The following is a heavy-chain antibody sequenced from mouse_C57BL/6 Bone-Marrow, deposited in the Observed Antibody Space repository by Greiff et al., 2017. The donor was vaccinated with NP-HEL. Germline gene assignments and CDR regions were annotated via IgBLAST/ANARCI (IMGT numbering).Heavy chain of an antibody. CDR1: DSEVFPIAY. J-gene: IGHJ1*03. Sequence: QVQLQQSGSELRSPGSSVKLSCKDFDSEVFPIAYMCWVRQKPGHGFEWIGGILPSIGRTIYGEKFEDKATLDEDTLSNTAYLELNRLTSEDSAIYDCARLVYYGQGYFDVWGTGTTVTVSS. D-gene: IGHD1-1*01. CDR3: ARLVYYGQGYFDV. CDR2: ILPSIGRT. V-gene: IGHV15-2*01.